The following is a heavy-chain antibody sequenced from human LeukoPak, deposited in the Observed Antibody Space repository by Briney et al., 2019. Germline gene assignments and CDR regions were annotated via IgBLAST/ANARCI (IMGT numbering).Heavy chain of an antibody. V-gene: IGHV1-69*05. CDR3: ARDAPNCGGDCYSPLFAY. CDR1: GGTFSSYA. Sequence: GASVKVSCKASGGTFSSYAISWVRQAPGQGLEWMGGIIPIFGTANYAQKFQGRVTITTDESTSTAYMELSSLRAEDTAVYYCARDAPNCGGDCYSPLFAYWGQGTLVTVSS. CDR2: IIPIFGTA. D-gene: IGHD2-21*02. J-gene: IGHJ4*02.